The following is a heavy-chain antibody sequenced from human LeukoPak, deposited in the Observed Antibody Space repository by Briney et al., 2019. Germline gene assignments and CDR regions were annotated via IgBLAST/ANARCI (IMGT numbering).Heavy chain of an antibody. CDR2: INHSGST. CDR1: GGSFSGYY. CDR3: AREGITMARGVTNRYNWFDP. D-gene: IGHD3-10*01. V-gene: IGHV4-34*01. Sequence: SETLSLTCAVYGGSFSGYYWSWIRQPPGKGLEWIGEINHSGSTNYNPSLKSRVTISVDTSKNQFSLKLSSVAAADTAVYYCAREGITMARGVTNRYNWFDPWGQGTLVTVPS. J-gene: IGHJ5*02.